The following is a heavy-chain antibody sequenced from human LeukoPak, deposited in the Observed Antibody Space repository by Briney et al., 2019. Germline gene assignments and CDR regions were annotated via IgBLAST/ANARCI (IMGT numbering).Heavy chain of an antibody. CDR1: GFTVSSNY. CDR2: IYSGGST. CDR3: ARVAIFGVGLFDY. V-gene: IGHV3-66*02. J-gene: IGHJ4*02. D-gene: IGHD3-3*01. Sequence: GGSLRLSCAASGFTVSSNYMSWVRQAPGKGLEWVSVIYSGGSTYYADSVKGRFTISRDNSKNTLYLQMNSLRAEDTAVYYCARVAIFGVGLFDYWGQGTLVTVSS.